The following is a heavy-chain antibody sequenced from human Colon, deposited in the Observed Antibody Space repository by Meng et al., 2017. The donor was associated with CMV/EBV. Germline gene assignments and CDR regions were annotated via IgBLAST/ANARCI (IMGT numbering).Heavy chain of an antibody. D-gene: IGHD2-2*02. V-gene: IGHV3-7*01. CDR2: IKQDGSDA. Sequence: GESLKISCPVSGFSLGDYWMNWVRQAPGKGLEWVANIKQDGSDAHYVDSVKGRFIVSRDNGKNSLYLQMSSLTVEDTAVYYCARGGCIGSNCYRNFYYYGLDVWGQGTTVTVSS. CDR1: GFSLGDYW. J-gene: IGHJ6*02. CDR3: ARGGCIGSNCYRNFYYYGLDV.